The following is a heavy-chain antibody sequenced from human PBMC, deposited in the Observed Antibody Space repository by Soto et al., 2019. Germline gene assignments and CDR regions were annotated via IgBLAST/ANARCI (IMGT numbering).Heavy chain of an antibody. CDR2: IKQDGTEK. J-gene: IGHJ4*01. CDR1: GFTLSNYW. V-gene: IGHV3-7*01. CDR3: ASVAI. Sequence: EVQLVESGGGLIQPGGSLRLSCAASGFTLSNYWMSWVRQAPGKGLEWVANIKQDGTEKNYVDSVRGRFTISRDNAKNSLDLQMNSLTAEDTAVYYCASVAIWGHGTLVTVFS. D-gene: IGHD5-12*01.